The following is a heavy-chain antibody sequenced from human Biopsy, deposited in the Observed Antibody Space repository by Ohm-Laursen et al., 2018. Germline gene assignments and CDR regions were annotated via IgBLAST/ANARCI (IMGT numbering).Heavy chain of an antibody. CDR1: GFTFSGYG. J-gene: IGHJ6*02. V-gene: IGHV3-21*01. CDR2: ISSSSNFI. CDR3: ARVLLPAAAVHYGMDV. Sequence: GSLRLSCAAFGFTFSGYGMHWVRQAPGKGLEWVSSISSSSNFIYYGDSVKGRFTISRDNAKNSLYLQMNSLRAEDTAVYYCARVLLPAAAVHYGMDVWGQGTTVTVSS. D-gene: IGHD2-2*01.